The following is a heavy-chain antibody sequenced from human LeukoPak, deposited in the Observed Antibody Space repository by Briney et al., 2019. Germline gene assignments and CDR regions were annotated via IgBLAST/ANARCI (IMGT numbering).Heavy chain of an antibody. J-gene: IGHJ4*02. V-gene: IGHV4-59*12. CDR2: IYYSGST. CDR1: GGSISSYY. CDR3: ARDLYYYGSGSLADY. Sequence: PSETLSLTCTVSGGSISSYYWSWIRQPPGKGLEWIGNIYYSGSTNYNPSLKSRVTMSLDTSKNQFSLKLSSVTAADTAVYYCARDLYYYGSGSLADYWGQGTLVTVSS. D-gene: IGHD3-10*01.